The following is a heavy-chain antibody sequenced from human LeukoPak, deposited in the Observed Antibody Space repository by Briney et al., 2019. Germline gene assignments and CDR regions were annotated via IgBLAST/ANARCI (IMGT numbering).Heavy chain of an antibody. V-gene: IGHV3-30-3*01. CDR2: TSSDLNVK. Sequence: GGSLGLSCAASGFTFRNYVIHWVRQAPGKGLEWVAVTSSDLNVKLYADSVKGRFTISRDNSRSTLYLQMNSLRPEDTAIYYCARVGYYGSGSPPSLYFDYWGQGTLVTVSS. J-gene: IGHJ4*02. CDR1: GFTFRNYV. CDR3: ARVGYYGSGSPPSLYFDY. D-gene: IGHD3-10*01.